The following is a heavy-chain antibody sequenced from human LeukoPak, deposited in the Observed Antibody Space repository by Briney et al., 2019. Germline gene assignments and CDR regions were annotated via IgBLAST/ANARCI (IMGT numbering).Heavy chain of an antibody. CDR2: INPNSGGT. CDR1: GYTFTGYY. V-gene: IGHV1-2*02. J-gene: IGHJ5*02. CDR3: ARGLPAQRYGSGRHNWFDP. Sequence: GASVKVSCTASGYTFTGYYMHWVRQAPGQGLEWMGWINPNSGGTNYAQKFQGRVTMTRDTSISTAYMELSRLRSDDTAVYYCARGLPAQRYGSGRHNWFDPWGQGTLVTVSS. D-gene: IGHD3-10*01.